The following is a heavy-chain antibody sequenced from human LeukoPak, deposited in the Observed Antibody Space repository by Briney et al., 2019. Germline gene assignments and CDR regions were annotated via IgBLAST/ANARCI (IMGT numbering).Heavy chain of an antibody. CDR1: GFTFSSYW. CDR2: INSDGTII. D-gene: IGHD2-21*02. Sequence: GGSLRLSCAASGFTFSSYWMHWVRQAPGKGLVWVSRINSDGTIIGYADSVKGRFTISRDNAKNILYLQMNSLRADDTAVYYCARSMYCGGDCYYYFDYWGQGTLVTVSS. V-gene: IGHV3-74*01. J-gene: IGHJ4*02. CDR3: ARSMYCGGDCYYYFDY.